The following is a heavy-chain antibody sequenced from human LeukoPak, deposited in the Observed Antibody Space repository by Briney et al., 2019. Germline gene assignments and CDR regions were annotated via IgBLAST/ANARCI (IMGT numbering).Heavy chain of an antibody. CDR3: ARGNIVVVPAATYYYYYYMDV. D-gene: IGHD2-2*01. J-gene: IGHJ6*03. CDR2: IYHTGST. V-gene: IGHV4-59*02. Sequence: SETLSLTCTISGGSVSDYYWSWIRQSPGKGLEWIGYIYHTGSTSYSPSLKSRVTISADTSQNQFSLKLSSVTAADTAVYYCARGNIVVVPAATYYYYYYMDVWGKGTTVTVSS. CDR1: GGSVSDYY.